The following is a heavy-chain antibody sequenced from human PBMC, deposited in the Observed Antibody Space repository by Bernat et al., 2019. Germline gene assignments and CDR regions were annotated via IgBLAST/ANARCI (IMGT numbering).Heavy chain of an antibody. CDR2: ISGSGGST. J-gene: IGHJ6*02. V-gene: IGHV3-23*01. CDR3: AKDSGGATGSYYYGMDV. Sequence: EVQLLESGGGLVQPGGSLRLSCAASGFTFSSYAMSWVRQAPGKGLEWVSAISGSGGSTYYADSVKGRFNISRNNSKKPLELQMNRLRAEETAVYYCAKDSGGATGSYYYGMDVWGQGTTVTVSS. D-gene: IGHD1-1*01. CDR1: GFTFSSYA.